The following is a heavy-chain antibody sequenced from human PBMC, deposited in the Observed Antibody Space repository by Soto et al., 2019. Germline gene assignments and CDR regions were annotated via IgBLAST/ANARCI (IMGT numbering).Heavy chain of an antibody. CDR3: ARYDYNGYYFDY. Sequence: QVQLVQSGAEVEKPGASVKVSCKASGYTFSTYYMHWVRQAPGQGYEWMGIINPSGGSTTYAQKFQGRVTMPRDRSTTTVYMELCSLKSEDTAVYYCARYDYNGYYFDYWGQGTLVTVSS. V-gene: IGHV1-46*01. D-gene: IGHD4-4*01. CDR1: GYTFSTYY. CDR2: INPSGGST. J-gene: IGHJ4*02.